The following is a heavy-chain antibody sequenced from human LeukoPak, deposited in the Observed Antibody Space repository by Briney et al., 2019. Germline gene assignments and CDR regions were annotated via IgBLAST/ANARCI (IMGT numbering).Heavy chain of an antibody. CDR1: GFTFSSYA. CDR3: AREKVKEYYFDP. Sequence: GGSLRLSCAASGFTFSSYAMHWVRQAPGKGLEDVSAISSNGGSTYYGNSVKGRFTISRDNSKNTLYLQMGSLRAEDMAVYYCAREKVKEYYFDPWGQGTLVTVSS. V-gene: IGHV3-64*01. J-gene: IGHJ4*02. CDR2: ISSNGGST.